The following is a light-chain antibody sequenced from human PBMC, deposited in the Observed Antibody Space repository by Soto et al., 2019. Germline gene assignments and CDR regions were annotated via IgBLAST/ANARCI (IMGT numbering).Light chain of an antibody. Sequence: EIVLTQSPGTLSLSLGERATLSFRASQSVFNNHIGWYQQKPGQAPRRLIFGASFRATGIPDRFSGSGSGTDFTLTISRLEPEDFAVYYCQQYGSSPTTFGQGTKVDI. V-gene: IGKV3-20*01. CDR3: QQYGSSPTT. CDR2: GAS. CDR1: QSVFNNH. J-gene: IGKJ1*01.